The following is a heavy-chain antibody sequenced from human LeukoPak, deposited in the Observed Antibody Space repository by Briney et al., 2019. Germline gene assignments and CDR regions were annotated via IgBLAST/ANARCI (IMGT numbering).Heavy chain of an antibody. J-gene: IGHJ5*02. Sequence: GASVKVSCKASGYTFTSYGISWVRQALGQGLEWMGWISAYNGNTNYAQKLQGRVTMTTDTSTSTAYMELRSLRSDDTAVYYCARDPSYSSSWYHWFDPWGQGTLVTVSS. CDR3: ARDPSYSSSWYHWFDP. CDR1: GYTFTSYG. D-gene: IGHD6-13*01. CDR2: ISAYNGNT. V-gene: IGHV1-18*01.